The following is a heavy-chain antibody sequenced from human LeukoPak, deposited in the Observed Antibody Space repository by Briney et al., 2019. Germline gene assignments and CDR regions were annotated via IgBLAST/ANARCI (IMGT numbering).Heavy chain of an antibody. CDR2: ISSSSSTI. CDR3: ASPGIAAAGTLPLT. V-gene: IGHV3-48*01. CDR1: GFTFSSYS. D-gene: IGHD6-13*01. Sequence: GGSLRLSCAASGFTFSSYSMNWVRQAPGKGLEWVSYISSSSSTIYYADSVKGRFTISRDNAKNSLYLQMNSLRAEDTAVYYCASPGIAAAGTLPLTWGQGTLVTVSS. J-gene: IGHJ4*02.